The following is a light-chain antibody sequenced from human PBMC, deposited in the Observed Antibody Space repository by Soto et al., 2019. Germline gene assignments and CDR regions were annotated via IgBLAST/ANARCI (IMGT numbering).Light chain of an antibody. J-gene: IGKJ3*01. CDR1: QSISRY. CDR3: QQSYNFLFT. CDR2: GAT. Sequence: DIQMTQSPSSLSASVGDTVTITCRASQSISRYLNWYQQKPGKAPNLLIYGATSLQSGVPSRFSGSGSATYFTLTISSLQPEDFATYFCQQSYNFLFTFGPGPKVDIK. V-gene: IGKV1-39*01.